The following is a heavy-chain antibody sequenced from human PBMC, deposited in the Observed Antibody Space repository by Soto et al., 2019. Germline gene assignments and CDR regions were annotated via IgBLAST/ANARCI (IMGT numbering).Heavy chain of an antibody. J-gene: IGHJ2*01. V-gene: IGHV4-59*08. CDR1: GGSISTYY. D-gene: IGHD4-17*01. CDR2: IHYSGST. Sequence: QVQLQESGPGLVKPSETLSLTCTVSGGSISTYYWSWIRQPPGKGLDWIGYIHYSGSTNYNPSLKSRVAISVDTSKNQFSLKLTSVTAADTAVYYCARRYYGGNYWYFDLWGRGTLVTVSS. CDR3: ARRYYGGNYWYFDL.